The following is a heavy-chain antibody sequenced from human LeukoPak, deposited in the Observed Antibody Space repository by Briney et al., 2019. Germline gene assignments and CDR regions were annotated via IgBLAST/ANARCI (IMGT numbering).Heavy chain of an antibody. V-gene: IGHV3-48*04. J-gene: IGHJ4*02. Sequence: GGSLRLSCAASGFTFSSYSMNWVRQAPGKGLEWISYIRSDSSAISYADSVKGRFTISRDNVRNSLHLQMNSLRAEDTAVYYCARDEWIYCSGDCFSGYWGQGTLVTVSS. D-gene: IGHD2-21*02. CDR2: IRSDSSAI. CDR1: GFTFSSYS. CDR3: ARDEWIYCSGDCFSGY.